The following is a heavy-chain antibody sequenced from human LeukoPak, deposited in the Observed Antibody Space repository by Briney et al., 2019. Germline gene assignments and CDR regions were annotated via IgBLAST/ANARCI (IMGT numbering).Heavy chain of an antibody. CDR3: ARQPDYGDYEYYFDY. CDR1: GGSISSYY. CDR2: IYYSGST. D-gene: IGHD4-17*01. Sequence: SETLSLTCTVSGGSISSYYWSWIRQPPGKGLEWIGYIYYSGSTNYNPSLKSRVTISVDRSKNQFSLKLSSVTAADTAVYYCARQPDYGDYEYYFDYWGQGTLVTVSS. V-gene: IGHV4-59*08. J-gene: IGHJ4*02.